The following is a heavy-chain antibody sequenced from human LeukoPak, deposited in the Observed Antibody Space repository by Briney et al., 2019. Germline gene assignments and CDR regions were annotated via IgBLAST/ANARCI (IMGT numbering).Heavy chain of an antibody. D-gene: IGHD1-7*01. Sequence: NPSETLSLTCTVSGDSFSSYFWSWIRQPAGKGLEWIGRMYTSGITNSNPSLKSRVTKSVDTSKNQFSLNLTSVTAADTAVYYCAREITGTRGVDYWGQGILVTVSS. CDR2: MYTSGIT. J-gene: IGHJ4*02. CDR1: GDSFSSYF. CDR3: AREITGTRGVDY. V-gene: IGHV4-4*07.